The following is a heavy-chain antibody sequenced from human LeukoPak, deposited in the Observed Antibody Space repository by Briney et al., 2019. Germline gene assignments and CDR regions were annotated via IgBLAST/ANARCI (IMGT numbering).Heavy chain of an antibody. D-gene: IGHD3-3*01. V-gene: IGHV3-33*06. CDR2: ISYDGSDK. J-gene: IGHJ3*02. Sequence: AGGSLRLSCAASGFTFSRYGMHWVRQAPGKGLEWVAVISYDGSDKYYADSVKGRFTISRDNSENTVFLQMNSLRAEDTAVYYCAKDLEDFWSGYYGEGDAFDIWGQGTMVTVSS. CDR1: GFTFSRYG. CDR3: AKDLEDFWSGYYGEGDAFDI.